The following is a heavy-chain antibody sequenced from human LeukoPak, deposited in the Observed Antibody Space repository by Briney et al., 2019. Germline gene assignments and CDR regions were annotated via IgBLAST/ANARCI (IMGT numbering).Heavy chain of an antibody. CDR3: ARGNRYYYDSSGYSFGHYYFDY. CDR1: GGSISSGGYY. Sequence: SETLSLTCTVSGGSISSGGYYWGWIRQPPGKGLEWIGSIYYSGSTYYNPSLKSRVTISVDTSKNQFSLKLSSVTAADTAVYYCARGNRYYYDSSGYSFGHYYFDYWGQGTLVTVSS. V-gene: IGHV4-39*07. CDR2: IYYSGST. D-gene: IGHD3-22*01. J-gene: IGHJ4*02.